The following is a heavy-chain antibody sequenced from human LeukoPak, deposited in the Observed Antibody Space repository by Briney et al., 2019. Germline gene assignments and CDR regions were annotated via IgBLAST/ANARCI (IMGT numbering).Heavy chain of an antibody. CDR1: GFTFSSYA. CDR2: ISYDGSNK. CDR3: ARDSVGEIRWLRLWYFDY. V-gene: IGHV3-30-3*01. D-gene: IGHD5-12*01. Sequence: LPGGSLRLSCAASGFTFSSYAMHWVRQAPGKGLEWVAVISYDGSNKYYADSVKGRFTISRDNAKNSLYLQMNSLRAEDTAVYYCARDSVGEIRWLRLWYFDYWGQGTLVTVSS. J-gene: IGHJ4*02.